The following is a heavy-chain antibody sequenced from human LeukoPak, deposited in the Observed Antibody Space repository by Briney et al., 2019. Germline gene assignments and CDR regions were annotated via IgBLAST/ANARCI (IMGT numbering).Heavy chain of an antibody. CDR3: ARHVVAVGFDY. Sequence: PGGSLRLSCAASGFTFSSYGMSWVRQAPGKGLEWVSSITSSGSYIYYADSVMGRFTISRDNTNNSLYLQMNSLRAEDTAVYYCARHVVAVGFDYWGQGTLVTVSS. CDR1: GFTFSSYG. V-gene: IGHV3-21*01. J-gene: IGHJ4*02. CDR2: ITSSGSYI. D-gene: IGHD3-22*01.